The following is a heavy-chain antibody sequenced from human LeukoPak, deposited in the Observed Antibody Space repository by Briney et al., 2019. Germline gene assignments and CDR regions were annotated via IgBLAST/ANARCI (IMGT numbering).Heavy chain of an antibody. V-gene: IGHV3-9*01. J-gene: IGHJ6*02. Sequence: GRSLRLSCAASGFTFDDYAIHWVRHAPGKGLEWVSGISWNSGSIGYADSVKGRFTISRDNAKNSLYLQMNSLRAEDTAVYYCARDSYYYGMDVWGQGTTVTVSS. CDR3: ARDSYYYGMDV. CDR2: ISWNSGSI. CDR1: GFTFDDYA.